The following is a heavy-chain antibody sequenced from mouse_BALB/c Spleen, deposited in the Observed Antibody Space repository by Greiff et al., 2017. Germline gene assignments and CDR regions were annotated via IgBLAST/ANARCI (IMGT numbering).Heavy chain of an antibody. CDR2: IYPGDGDT. V-gene: IGHV1-80*01. CDR3: APLLLRTAMDY. D-gene: IGHD1-1*01. J-gene: IGHJ4*01. CDR1: GYTFTSYW. Sequence: VQLQQPGAELVRPGASVKLSCKASGYTFTSYWMNWVKQRPGQGLEWIGQIYPGDGDTNYNGKFKGKATLTADKSSSTAYMQLSILTSEDSAVYFYAPLLLRTAMDYWGQGTSVTVSS.